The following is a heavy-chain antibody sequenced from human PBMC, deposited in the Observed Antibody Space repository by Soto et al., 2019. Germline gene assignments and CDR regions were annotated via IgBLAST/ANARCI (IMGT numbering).Heavy chain of an antibody. D-gene: IGHD4-17*01. CDR2: MSYDGSKK. Sequence: QGQLVESGGGVVQTGRSLRLSCEASGFTFSSFGMHWVRQAPGKGLEWVAVMSYDGSKKYYVDSVKGRFTISRDNSKKTLYLQMNNLRPEDKAVYFCTKDTLRFRLSGGDADYYGLDVWGQGTTVIVSS. J-gene: IGHJ6*02. V-gene: IGHV3-30*18. CDR3: TKDTLRFRLSGGDADYYGLDV. CDR1: GFTFSSFG.